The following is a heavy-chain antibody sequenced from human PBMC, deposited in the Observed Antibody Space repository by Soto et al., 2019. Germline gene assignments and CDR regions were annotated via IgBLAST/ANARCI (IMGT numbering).Heavy chain of an antibody. CDR2: ISAYNANA. CDR3: ARENSYFDY. Sequence: QIQLLQSGAEVKKPGASVKVTCKASGYTFRNFGISWVRKAPGQGLEWMGWISAYNANANYAQKFQGRLTMTADTSTSTAYMELRSLRSDDTAVYYCARENSYFDYWGQGTLVTVSS. CDR1: GYTFRNFG. J-gene: IGHJ4*02. V-gene: IGHV1-18*01.